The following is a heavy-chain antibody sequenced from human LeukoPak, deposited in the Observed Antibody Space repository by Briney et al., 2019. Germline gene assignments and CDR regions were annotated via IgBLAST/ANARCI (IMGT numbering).Heavy chain of an antibody. V-gene: IGHV4-4*07. CDR1: GGSISSYY. CDR3: ARAVDTTWRYFDY. J-gene: IGHJ4*02. D-gene: IGHD3-3*01. Sequence: SETLSLTCTVSGGSISSYYWSWIRQPAGKGLEWIGRISTGGSTNYKSSLKSRVTMSVDTSNNQFSLNLTSVTAADTAVYYCARAVDTTWRYFDYWGQGTPVTVSS. CDR2: ISTGGST.